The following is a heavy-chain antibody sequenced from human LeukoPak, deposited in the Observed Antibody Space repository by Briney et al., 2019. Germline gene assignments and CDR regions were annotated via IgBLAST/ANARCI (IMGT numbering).Heavy chain of an antibody. CDR3: ARSRYCSSTSCYVFQTVDAFDI. J-gene: IGHJ3*02. CDR1: GFTFSSYG. V-gene: IGHV3-30*03. D-gene: IGHD2-2*01. CDR2: ISYDGSNK. Sequence: PGGSLRLSCAASGFTFSSYGMHWVRQAPGKGLEWVAVISYDGSNKYYADSVKGRFTISRDNSKNTLYLQMNSLRAEDTAVYYCARSRYCSSTSCYVFQTVDAFDIWGQGTMVTVSS.